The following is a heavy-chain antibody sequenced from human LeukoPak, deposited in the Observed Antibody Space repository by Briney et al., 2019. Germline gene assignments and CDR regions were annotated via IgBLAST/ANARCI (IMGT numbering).Heavy chain of an antibody. CDR1: GGSFSGYY. J-gene: IGHJ6*03. Sequence: PSETLSLTCAVYGGSFSGYYWSWIRQPPGKGLEWIGGINHSGSTNYNPSLKSRVTISVDTSKNQFSLKLSSVTAADTAVYYCARAVLLWFGGYYYMDVWGKGTTVTVSS. CDR2: INHSGST. D-gene: IGHD3-10*01. CDR3: ARAVLLWFGGYYYMDV. V-gene: IGHV4-34*01.